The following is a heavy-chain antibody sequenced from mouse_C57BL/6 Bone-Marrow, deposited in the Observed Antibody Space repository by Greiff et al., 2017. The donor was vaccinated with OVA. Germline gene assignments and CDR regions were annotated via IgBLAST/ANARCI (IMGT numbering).Heavy chain of an antibody. V-gene: IGHV1-55*01. CDR2: IYPGSGST. J-gene: IGHJ4*01. D-gene: IGHD2-4*01. CDR3: ANYDPNYYAMDY. Sequence: QVHVKQSGAELVKPGASVKMSCKASGYTFTSYWITWVKQRPGQGLEWIGDIYPGSGSTNYNEKFKSKATLTVDTSSSTAYMQLSSLTSEDSAVYYCANYDPNYYAMDYWGQGTSVTVSS. CDR1: GYTFTSYW.